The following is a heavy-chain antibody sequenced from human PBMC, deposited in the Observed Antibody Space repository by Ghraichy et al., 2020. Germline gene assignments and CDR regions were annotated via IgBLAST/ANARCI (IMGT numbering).Heavy chain of an antibody. CDR2: LFSGGST. CDR1: GFTVSSNY. CDR3: ARGYPGLKYYALDV. D-gene: IGHD2-15*01. Sequence: GSLRLSCAASGFTVSSNYMSWVRQAPGKGLEWVSVLFSGGSTYYADSVKGRFTISRDNSKNTLYLQMYSLRAEDTAVYYCARGYPGLKYYALDVWGQGTTVTVSS. V-gene: IGHV3-53*01. J-gene: IGHJ6*02.